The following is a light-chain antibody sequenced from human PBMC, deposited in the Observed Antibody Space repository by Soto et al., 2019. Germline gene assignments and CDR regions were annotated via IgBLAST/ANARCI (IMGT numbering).Light chain of an antibody. Sequence: ETVLTQSPGTLSLSAGERATLSCRASQSVSSNYLAWYQQKPGQAPRLLIYGASSRATGIPDRFSGSGSGTDFTLTISRLEPEDVAVYYCQQYGTSLWTFGQGTKVEIK. CDR2: GAS. V-gene: IGKV3-20*01. CDR1: QSVSSNY. CDR3: QQYGTSLWT. J-gene: IGKJ1*01.